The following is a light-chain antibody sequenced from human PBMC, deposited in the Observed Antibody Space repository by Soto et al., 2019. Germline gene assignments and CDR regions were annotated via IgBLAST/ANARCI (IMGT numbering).Light chain of an antibody. CDR1: QSISNW. CDR2: DAS. Sequence: DIQMTQSPSTLPASVGDRVTITCRASQSISNWLAWYQQKPGKAPKLLIYDASSLESGVPSRFSGSGSGTEFTLTISSLQPDDFATYYCQQYNSYSTWTFGQGTKVDNK. CDR3: QQYNSYSTWT. V-gene: IGKV1-5*01. J-gene: IGKJ1*01.